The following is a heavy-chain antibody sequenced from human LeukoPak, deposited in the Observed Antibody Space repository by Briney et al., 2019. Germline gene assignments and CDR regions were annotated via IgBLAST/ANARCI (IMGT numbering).Heavy chain of an antibody. J-gene: IGHJ2*01. D-gene: IGHD5-18*01. V-gene: IGHV4-31*03. Sequence: SQTLSLTCTVSGVPISSGGYYWSWIRQHPGKGRVWIAYNYCSGSTYYNPSLKSRVTISVETSKNQCSLKLGSVTAADTAGYYCARDRHVDTAMVSFNWYFDLWGRGTLVTVSS. CDR3: ARDRHVDTAMVSFNWYFDL. CDR1: GVPISSGGYY. CDR2: NYCSGST.